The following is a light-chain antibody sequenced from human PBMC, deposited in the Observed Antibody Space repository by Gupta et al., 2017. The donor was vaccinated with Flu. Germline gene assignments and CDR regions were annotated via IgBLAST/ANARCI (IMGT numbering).Light chain of an antibody. J-gene: IGLJ2*01. CDR1: NIRSKS. Sequence: ALGQTTRITCGENNIRSKSVQWVQHMPGQAPVLVSYRESNRPSEIPERFSGSKSEDTATLTIGRAQVGDEADYYCQVWDSSTAVFGGGSKLTVL. CDR2: RES. CDR3: QVWDSSTAV. V-gene: IGLV3-9*01.